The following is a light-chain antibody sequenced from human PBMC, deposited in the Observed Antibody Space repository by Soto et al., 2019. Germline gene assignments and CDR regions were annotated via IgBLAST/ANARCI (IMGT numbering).Light chain of an antibody. Sequence: QSVLTQPPSASGTPGQRVTSSCSGSSSNMGSNYVYWYQQLPGTAPKLLIYRNNQRPSGVPDRFSGSKSGTSASLAISGLRSEDEADYYCAAWDDSLSGPVFGGGTKLTVL. V-gene: IGLV1-47*01. CDR3: AAWDDSLSGPV. J-gene: IGLJ2*01. CDR2: RNN. CDR1: SSNMGSNY.